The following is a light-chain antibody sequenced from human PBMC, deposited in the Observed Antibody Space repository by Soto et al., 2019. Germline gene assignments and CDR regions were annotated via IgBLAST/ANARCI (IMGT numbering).Light chain of an antibody. J-gene: IGKJ2*01. V-gene: IGKV1-39*01. CDR3: QQSYKTPYT. Sequence: DIQMTQSPSTLSASVGDRVTITCRASQSISSWLAWYLQEPGKAPKVLIYAASHLESGVPSRFSGSGSGTDFTLTINSLQPGDFATYYCQQSYKTPYTFGQGTKLELK. CDR1: QSISSW. CDR2: AAS.